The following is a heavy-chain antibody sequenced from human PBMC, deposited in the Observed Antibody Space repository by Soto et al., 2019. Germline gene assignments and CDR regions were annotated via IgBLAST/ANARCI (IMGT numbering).Heavy chain of an antibody. D-gene: IGHD2-15*01. CDR2: ISGGGSST. J-gene: IGHJ5*02. CDR1: GFTFSDYV. V-gene: IGHV3-23*01. Sequence: PGGSLRLSCTASGFTFSDYVMSWVRQAPGRGLEWVSAISGGGSSTFYADSVKGRFVISRDNSKNTIHLQLDSLRAEDTAVYFCARVHMLHLENICGSWGKGGLV. CDR3: ARVHMLHLENICGS.